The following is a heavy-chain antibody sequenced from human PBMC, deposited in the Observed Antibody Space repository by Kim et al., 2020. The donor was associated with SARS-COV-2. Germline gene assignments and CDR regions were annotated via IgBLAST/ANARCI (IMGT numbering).Heavy chain of an antibody. CDR2: ISSSSSYI. V-gene: IGHV3-21*01. CDR1: GFTFSTYS. Sequence: GGSLRLSCVASGFTFSTYSMNWVRQAPGKGLEWVSSISSSSSYIYYADSVKGRFTVSRDNAKNSLYLQMNSLRAEDTAVYYCARDHLRLGEFGYFDYWGQGTLVTVSS. J-gene: IGHJ4*02. CDR3: ARDHLRLGEFGYFDY. D-gene: IGHD3-16*01.